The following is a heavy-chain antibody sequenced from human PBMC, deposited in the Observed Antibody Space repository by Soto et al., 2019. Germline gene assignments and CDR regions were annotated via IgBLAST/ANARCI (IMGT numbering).Heavy chain of an antibody. V-gene: IGHV3-21*06. CDR1: GFTFTRYR. J-gene: IGHJ4*02. CDR2: ISITTNYI. CDR3: ARESEDLTSNFDD. Sequence: XGSLILACAASGFTFTRYRMNWVRQAPGKGLEWVSSISITTNYIYYGDSVKGRFTISRDNAKNSLYLEMNSLRAEDTAVYYCARESEDLTSNFDDWGQGTLVTVSS.